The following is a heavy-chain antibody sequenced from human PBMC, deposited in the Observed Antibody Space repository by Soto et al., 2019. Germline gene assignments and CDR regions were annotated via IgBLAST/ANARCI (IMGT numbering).Heavy chain of an antibody. J-gene: IGHJ4*02. Sequence: QVQLQESGPGLVKPSETLSLTCTVSGASINDYFWSWVRQPPGKGLEWIGYIYHSGSTNYNPSLKSXXTXSXXTSKSQFSVNLSSVTAADTAVYYCVRHHGWWLPQDWGQGILVTVSS. CDR2: IYHSGST. CDR1: GASINDYF. CDR3: VRHHGWWLPQD. V-gene: IGHV4-59*08. D-gene: IGHD2-15*01.